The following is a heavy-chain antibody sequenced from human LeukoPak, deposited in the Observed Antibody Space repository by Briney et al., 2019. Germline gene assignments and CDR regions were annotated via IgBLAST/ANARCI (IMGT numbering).Heavy chain of an antibody. Sequence: LETLSLTCTVSGGSISSSSYYWGWIRQPPGKGLEWIGSIYYSGSTYYNPSLKSRVTISVDTSKNQFSLKLSSVTAADTAVYYCARHRRITMVYYFDYWGQGTLVTVSS. CDR3: ARHRRITMVYYFDY. CDR1: GGSISSSSYY. V-gene: IGHV4-39*01. CDR2: IYYSGST. D-gene: IGHD3-10*01. J-gene: IGHJ4*02.